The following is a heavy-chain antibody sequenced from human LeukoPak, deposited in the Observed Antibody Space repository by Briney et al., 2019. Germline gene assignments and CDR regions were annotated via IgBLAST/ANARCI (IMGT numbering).Heavy chain of an antibody. CDR1: GGSISSYY. J-gene: IGHJ4*02. CDR2: IYYSGST. V-gene: IGHV4-59*08. D-gene: IGHD3-10*01. CDR3: ASFKSLITMVRGRFDY. Sequence: SETLSLTCTVSGGSISSYYWSWIRQPPGKGLEWIGYIYYSGSTNYNPSLKSRVTISVDPSKNQFSLKLSSVTAADTAVYYCASFKSLITMVRGRFDYWGQGTLVTVSS.